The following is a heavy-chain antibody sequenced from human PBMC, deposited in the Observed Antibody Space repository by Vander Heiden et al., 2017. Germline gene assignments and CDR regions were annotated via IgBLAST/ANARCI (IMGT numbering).Heavy chain of an antibody. J-gene: IGHJ4*02. CDR1: GFTFTSSA. V-gene: IGHV1-58*01. CDR2: IVVGSGNT. CDR3: AADHRGYSSGWWGY. Sequence: QMQLVQSGPEVKKPGTSVKVSCKASGFTFTSSAVQWVRQARGQRLEWIGWIVVGSGNTNYAQKFQERVTITRDMSTSTAYMELSSLRSEDTAVYYCAADHRGYSSGWWGYWGQGTLVTVSS. D-gene: IGHD6-19*01.